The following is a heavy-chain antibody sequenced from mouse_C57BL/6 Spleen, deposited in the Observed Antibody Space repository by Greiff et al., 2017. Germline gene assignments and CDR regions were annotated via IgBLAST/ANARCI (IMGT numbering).Heavy chain of an antibody. J-gene: IGHJ2*01. D-gene: IGHD1-1*01. CDR2: INPNNGGT. V-gene: IGHV1-22*01. CDR3: ARGGLLLDY. CDR1: GYTFTDYN. Sequence: VQLKESGPELVKPGASVKMSCKASGYTFTDYNMHWVKQSHGKSLEWIGYINPNNGGTSYNQKFKGKATLTVNKSSSTAYMELRSLTSEDSAVYYCARGGLLLDYWGQGTTLTVSS.